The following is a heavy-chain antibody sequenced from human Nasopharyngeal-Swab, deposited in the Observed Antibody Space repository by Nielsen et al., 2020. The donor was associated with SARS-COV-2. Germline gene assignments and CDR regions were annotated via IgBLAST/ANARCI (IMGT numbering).Heavy chain of an antibody. CDR1: GLGFNKFV. CDR2: INPAAET. CDR3: ARDHGPVGDYETWFAP. V-gene: IGHV3-23*01. Sequence: SSGAWGLGFNKFVKAWVRQAPGRGLEWVSTINPAAETFYADSARGRFTISRDNSMNTLYLQMNGLRADDTALYYCARDHGPVGDYETWFAPWGQGTLVTVSS. D-gene: IGHD3-16*01. J-gene: IGHJ5*02.